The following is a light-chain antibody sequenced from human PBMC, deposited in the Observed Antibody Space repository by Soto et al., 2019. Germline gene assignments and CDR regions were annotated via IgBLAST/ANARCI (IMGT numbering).Light chain of an antibody. V-gene: IGKV3-15*01. CDR3: QQYDNWPPKT. Sequence: EVVMTQSPATLSVSPGERATLSCKASQSVRNNLVWYLQKPGQAPRPIIYDATTRATGIPVRFSGSESGTEFTLTISSLQSEDVGVYYCQQYDNWPPKTFGGGTKVDI. J-gene: IGKJ4*01. CDR1: QSVRNN. CDR2: DAT.